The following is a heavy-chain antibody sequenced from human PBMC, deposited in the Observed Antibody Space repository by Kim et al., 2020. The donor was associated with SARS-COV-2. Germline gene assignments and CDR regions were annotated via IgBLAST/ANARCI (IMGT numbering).Heavy chain of an antibody. CDR3: ARDQPEMATITGGYFDY. V-gene: IGHV3-30*01. J-gene: IGHJ4*02. Sequence: VKGRVTIARNNSRNTLYLQMNSLRAEDTAVYYCARDQPEMATITGGYFDYWGQGTLVTVSS. D-gene: IGHD5-12*01.